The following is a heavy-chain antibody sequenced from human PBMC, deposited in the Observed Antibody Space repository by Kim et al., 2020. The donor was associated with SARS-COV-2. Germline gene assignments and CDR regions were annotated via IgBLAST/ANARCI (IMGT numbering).Heavy chain of an antibody. Sequence: GGSLRLSCAASGFTFSNYAMHWVRQAPGKGLEWVAVIWYDGSNKYYADSVKGRFTISRDNSENTLYLQMNSLRAEDTGVYYCARRGDSSKDFDYWGQGTLVTVSS. CDR1: GFTFSNYA. V-gene: IGHV3-33*01. CDR3: ARRGDSSKDFDY. CDR2: IWYDGSNK. D-gene: IGHD3-22*01. J-gene: IGHJ4*02.